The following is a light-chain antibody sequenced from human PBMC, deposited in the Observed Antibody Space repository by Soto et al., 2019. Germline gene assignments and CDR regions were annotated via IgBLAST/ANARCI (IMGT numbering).Light chain of an antibody. V-gene: IGKV3-20*01. CDR1: QSVSSNY. J-gene: IGKJ1*01. CDR3: QQYGSSPRT. CDR2: VAS. Sequence: EIVLTQSPGTLSLSPGDRATLSCRASQSVSSNYLAWYQQKPGQAPRLLIYVASIRATGIPDRFSGSGSGADFPLTIRRLEPEDFAVYYCQQYGSSPRTFGQGTKVEIK.